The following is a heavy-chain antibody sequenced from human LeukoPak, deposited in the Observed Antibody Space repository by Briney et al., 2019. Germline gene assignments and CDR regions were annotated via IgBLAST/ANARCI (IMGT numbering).Heavy chain of an antibody. CDR3: ARGVKAIFGVVIGTGYYMDV. V-gene: IGHV1-69*05. D-gene: IGHD3-3*01. J-gene: IGHJ6*03. Sequence: SVKVSFKASGGTFSSYAISWVRQAPGQGLEWMGGIIPIFGTANYAQKFQGRVTITTDESTSTAYMELSSLRSEDTAVYYCARGVKAIFGVVIGTGYYMDVWGKGTTVTVSS. CDR1: GGTFSSYA. CDR2: IIPIFGTA.